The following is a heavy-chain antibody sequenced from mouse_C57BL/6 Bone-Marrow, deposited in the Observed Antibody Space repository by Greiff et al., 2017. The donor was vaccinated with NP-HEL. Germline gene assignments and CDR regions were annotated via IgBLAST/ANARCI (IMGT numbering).Heavy chain of an antibody. Sequence: VQLQQSGPELVKPGASVKISCKASGYAFSSSWMNWVKQRPGKGLEWIGRIYPGDGDTNYNGKFKGKATLTADKSSSTAYMQLSSLTSEDSAVYFCARSLMIPPVVATNYWGQGTTLTVSS. J-gene: IGHJ2*01. D-gene: IGHD1-1*01. CDR1: GYAFSSSW. CDR2: IYPGDGDT. CDR3: ARSLMIPPVVATNY. V-gene: IGHV1-82*01.